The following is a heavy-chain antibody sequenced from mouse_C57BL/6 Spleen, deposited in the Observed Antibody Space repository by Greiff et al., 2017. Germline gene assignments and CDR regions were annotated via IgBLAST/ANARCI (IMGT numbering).Heavy chain of an antibody. Sequence: QVQLQQPGAELVKPGASVKLSCKASGYTFTSYWMQWVKQRPGQGLEWIGEIDPSDSYTNSNQKFKGKATLTVDTSSSTAYMQLSSLTSEDSAVYYCARKEGRYGSSYPYYAMDYWGQGTSVTVSS. CDR1: GYTFTSYW. D-gene: IGHD1-1*01. CDR3: ARKEGRYGSSYPYYAMDY. CDR2: IDPSDSYT. J-gene: IGHJ4*01. V-gene: IGHV1-50*01.